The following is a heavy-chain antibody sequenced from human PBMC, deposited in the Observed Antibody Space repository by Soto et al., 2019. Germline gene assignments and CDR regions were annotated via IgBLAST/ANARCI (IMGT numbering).Heavy chain of an antibody. CDR3: AGHNCSGGSCYRYYYGMDV. Sequence: PSETLSLTCAVYGGSFSGYYWSWIRQPPGKGLEWIGEINHSGSTNYNPSLKSRVTISVDTSKNQFSLKLSSVTAADTAVYYCAGHNCSGGSCYRYYYGMDVWGQGTTVTV. V-gene: IGHV4-34*01. D-gene: IGHD2-15*01. J-gene: IGHJ6*02. CDR1: GGSFSGYY. CDR2: INHSGST.